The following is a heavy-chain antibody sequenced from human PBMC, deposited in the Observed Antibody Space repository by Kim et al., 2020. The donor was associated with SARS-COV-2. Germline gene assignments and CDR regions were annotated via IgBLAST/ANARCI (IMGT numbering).Heavy chain of an antibody. V-gene: IGHV4-59*08. Sequence: SETLSLTCTVSSASIINYYWSWIRQPPGQGLEWIGYFSYSGSTNYNPSLKSRVTMSVDTTKNQVSLKLSSVTAADTAVYFCARRTCTPVSCQMDYWGQGTLVTVSS. D-gene: IGHD2-8*01. CDR1: SASIINYY. J-gene: IGHJ4*02. CDR3: ARRTCTPVSCQMDY. CDR2: FSYSGST.